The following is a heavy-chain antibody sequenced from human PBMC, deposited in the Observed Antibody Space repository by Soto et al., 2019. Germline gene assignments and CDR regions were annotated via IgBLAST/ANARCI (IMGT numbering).Heavy chain of an antibody. CDR1: GGGLSSYY. J-gene: IGHJ6*02. D-gene: IGHD3-3*01. Sequence: LSLTCTVSGGGLSSYYWSWIRQPPGKGLEWIGYIYYSGSTNYNPSLKSRVTISVDTSKNQFSLKLSSVTAADTAVYYCARGVYYDFWSGYYTPYYYYGMDVWGQGTTVTVSS. CDR3: ARGVYYDFWSGYYTPYYYYGMDV. V-gene: IGHV4-59*01. CDR2: IYYSGST.